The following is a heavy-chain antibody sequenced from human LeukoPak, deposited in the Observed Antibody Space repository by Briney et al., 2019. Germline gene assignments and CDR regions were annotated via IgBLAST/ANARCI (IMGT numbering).Heavy chain of an antibody. CDR3: ARAGYSGYDFDVYYYYMDV. CDR1: GGSISSSSYY. CDR2: IYYSGST. D-gene: IGHD5-12*01. V-gene: IGHV4-39*01. J-gene: IGHJ6*03. Sequence: SETLSLTCTVSGGSISSSSYYWGWIRQPPGKGREWIGSIYYSGSTYYNPSLKSRVTISVDTSKNQFSLKLSSVTAADTAVYYCARAGYSGYDFDVYYYYMDVWGKGTTVTVSS.